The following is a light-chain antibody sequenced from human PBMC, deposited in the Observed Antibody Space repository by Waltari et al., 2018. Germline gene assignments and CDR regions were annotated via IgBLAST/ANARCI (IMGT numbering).Light chain of an antibody. CDR1: HSIRNN. CDR2: GAS. J-gene: IGKJ1*01. Sequence: EIVLTPSPATLSVSPGERATLFCRASHSIRNNLAWYQQKPGQAPRLLIYGASTRATGIPARFSGSGSGTEFTLTISSLQSEDFAVYYCQQFNTWWTFGQGTKVEFK. CDR3: QQFNTWWT. V-gene: IGKV3-15*01.